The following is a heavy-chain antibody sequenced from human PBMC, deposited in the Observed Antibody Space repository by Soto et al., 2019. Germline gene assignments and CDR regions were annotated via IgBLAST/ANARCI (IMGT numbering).Heavy chain of an antibody. D-gene: IGHD2-2*01. V-gene: IGHV3-64D*06. CDR2: ISSNGGST. J-gene: IGHJ3*02. CDR1: GFTFSSYA. Sequence: HPGGSLRLSCSASGFTFSSYAMHWVRQAPGKGLEYVSAISSNGGSTYYADSVKGRFTISRDNSKNTLYLQMSSLRAEDTAVYYCVKDGLGYCSSTSCYVDIWGEGTMVTVSS. CDR3: VKDGLGYCSSTSCYVDI.